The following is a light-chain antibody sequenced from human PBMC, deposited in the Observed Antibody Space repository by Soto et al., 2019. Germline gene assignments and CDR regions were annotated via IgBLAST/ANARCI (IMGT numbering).Light chain of an antibody. CDR3: SSYTSSSTLV. CDR2: DVS. Sequence: QSVLTQPASLSGSPGQSITISCTGTSSDVGGYNYVSWYQHHPGKAPKLMIYDVSNRPSGVSNRFSGSKSGNTASLTISGLQAEDEADYYCSSYTSSSTLVFGTGTKVTVL. CDR1: SSDVGGYNY. V-gene: IGLV2-14*03. J-gene: IGLJ1*01.